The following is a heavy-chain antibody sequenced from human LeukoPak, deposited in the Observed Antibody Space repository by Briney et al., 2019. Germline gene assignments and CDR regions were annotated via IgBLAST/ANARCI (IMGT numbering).Heavy chain of an antibody. CDR1: GFTFSIYW. D-gene: IGHD3-16*02. CDR3: ASAGYDYVWGSYRYTDY. J-gene: IGHJ4*02. CDR2: INSDGSNT. Sequence: PGGSLRLSCPASGFTFSIYWIHWVRQAPGKGLVWVSRINSDGSNTIYADSLKGLFTLSIDNSNNTLYLQMNSLRDEDTAVYYCASAGYDYVWGSYRYTDYWGQGTLVTVSS. V-gene: IGHV3-74*01.